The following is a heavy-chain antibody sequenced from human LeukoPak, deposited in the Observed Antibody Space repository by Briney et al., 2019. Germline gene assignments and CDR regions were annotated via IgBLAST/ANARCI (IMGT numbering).Heavy chain of an antibody. V-gene: IGHV3-48*03. CDR2: ISSSGSTI. Sequence: GGSLRLSCAASGFTFSSYEMNWVRKAPGKGLEWVSYISSSGSTIYYADSVEGRFTISRDNAKNSLYLQMNSLRAEDTAVYYCAELGITMIGGVWGKGTTVTISS. J-gene: IGHJ6*04. CDR1: GFTFSSYE. D-gene: IGHD3-10*02. CDR3: AELGITMIGGV.